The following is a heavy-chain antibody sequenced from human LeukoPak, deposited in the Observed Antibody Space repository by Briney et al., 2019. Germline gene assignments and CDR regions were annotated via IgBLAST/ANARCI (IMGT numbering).Heavy chain of an antibody. CDR2: IGTAGDT. CDR3: ARGGFYDGSGSYFDY. J-gene: IGHJ4*02. CDR1: GFTFSSYD. D-gene: IGHD3-10*01. Sequence: AGGSLRLSCAASGFTFSSYDMHWVRQATGKGLEWVSAIGTAGDTYYPGSVKGRFTISRENAKNSLYLQMNSLRGGETAVYYCARGGFYDGSGSYFDYWGQGTLVTVSS. V-gene: IGHV3-13*01.